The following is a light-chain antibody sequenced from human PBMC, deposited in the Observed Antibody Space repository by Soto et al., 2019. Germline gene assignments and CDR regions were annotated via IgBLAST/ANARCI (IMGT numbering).Light chain of an antibody. CDR1: QSISSY. CDR3: QHRSNWPT. CDR2: DAS. Sequence: EIVLTQSPATLSLSPGERATLSCSASQSISSYLAGYQQKPGQAPRLLIYDASNRATGIPARFSGSGSGTDFTLTISSLEPEDFAIYYCQHRSNWPTFGQGTRLEI. J-gene: IGKJ5*01. V-gene: IGKV3-11*01.